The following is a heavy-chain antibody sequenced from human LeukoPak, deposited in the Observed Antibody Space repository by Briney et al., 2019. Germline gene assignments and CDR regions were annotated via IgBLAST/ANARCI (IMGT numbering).Heavy chain of an antibody. Sequence: SETLSLTCAVYGGSFSDYNWTWIRQPPGKGLEWIGEIYHSGSTNYNPSLKSRVTISVDKSKNQFSLKLSSVTAADTAVYYCASLSRGYCSGGSCPDWFDPWGQGTLVTVSS. CDR2: IYHSGST. J-gene: IGHJ5*02. CDR1: GGSFSDYN. D-gene: IGHD2-15*01. V-gene: IGHV4-34*01. CDR3: ASLSRGYCSGGSCPDWFDP.